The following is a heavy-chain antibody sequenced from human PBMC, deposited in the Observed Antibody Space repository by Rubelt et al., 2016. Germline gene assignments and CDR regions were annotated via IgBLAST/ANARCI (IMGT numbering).Heavy chain of an antibody. Sequence: QVQLQQWGAGLLKPSETLSLTCAVYGGSFSGYYWSWIRQHPGKGREWIGEINHSGSTNSNPSLKSRVTISVDTSKNQFSLKLSSVTAADTAVYYCARGRRGSSSWLGRDYYGMDVWGQGTTVTVSS. V-gene: IGHV4-34*01. CDR3: ARGRRGSSSWLGRDYYGMDV. D-gene: IGHD6-13*01. J-gene: IGHJ6*02. CDR1: GGSFSGYY. CDR2: INHSGST.